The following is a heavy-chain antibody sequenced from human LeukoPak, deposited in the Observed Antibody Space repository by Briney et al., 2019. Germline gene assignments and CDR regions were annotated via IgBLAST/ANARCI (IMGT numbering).Heavy chain of an antibody. CDR3: AKARRTGDAFDI. CDR2: VSGSGGST. V-gene: IGHV3-23*01. Sequence: GGSLRLSCAASGFTFSSYAMSWVRQAPGKGLEWVSDVSGSGGSTYYADSVKGRFTISTDNSKNTQYLQMNSLRAEDTAVYYGAKARRTGDAFDIWGQGTMVTVSS. CDR1: GFTFSSYA. J-gene: IGHJ3*02.